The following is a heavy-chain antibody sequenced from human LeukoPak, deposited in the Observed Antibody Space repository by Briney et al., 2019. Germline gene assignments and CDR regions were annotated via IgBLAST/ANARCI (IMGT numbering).Heavy chain of an antibody. D-gene: IGHD2-8*01. Sequence: PGGSLRLSCAASGFTFSSYSMNWVRQAPGKGLEWFSSISSSSSYIYYADSVKGRFTISRDDAKNSLYLQMNSLRAEDTAVYYCARGSPYDGMDVWGQGTTVTVSS. V-gene: IGHV3-21*01. CDR3: ARGSPYDGMDV. J-gene: IGHJ6*02. CDR2: ISSSSSYI. CDR1: GFTFSSYS.